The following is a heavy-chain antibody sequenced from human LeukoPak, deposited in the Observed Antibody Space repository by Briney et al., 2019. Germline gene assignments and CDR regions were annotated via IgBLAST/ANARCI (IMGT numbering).Heavy chain of an antibody. CDR2: INHSGST. J-gene: IGHJ5*02. Sequence: PSETLSLTCAVYGGSFSGYYWSWIRQPPGKGLEWIGEINHSGSTTYNPSLKSRVTISVDTSKNQFSLKLSSVTAADTAVYYCARGGLGAITMVRGVPSRWFDPWGQGTLVTVSS. CDR1: GGSFSGYY. V-gene: IGHV4-34*01. CDR3: ARGGLGAITMVRGVPSRWFDP. D-gene: IGHD3-10*01.